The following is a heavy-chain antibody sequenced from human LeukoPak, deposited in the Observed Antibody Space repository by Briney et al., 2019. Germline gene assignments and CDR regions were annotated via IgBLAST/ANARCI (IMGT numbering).Heavy chain of an antibody. D-gene: IGHD4-17*01. CDR2: IYYSGST. J-gene: IGHJ4*02. CDR1: GGSISSYY. V-gene: IGHV4-59*01. Sequence: SETLSLTCTVSGGSISSYYWSWIRQPPGKGLEWIGYIYYSGSTNYNPSLKSRVTISVDTSKNQFSLKLSSVTAADTAVYYCTYGDYHYFDYWGQGTLVTVSS. CDR3: TYGDYHYFDY.